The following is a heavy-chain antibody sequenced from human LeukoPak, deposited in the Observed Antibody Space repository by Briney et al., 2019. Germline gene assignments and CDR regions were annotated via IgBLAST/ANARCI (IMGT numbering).Heavy chain of an antibody. CDR3: ARGPIAAAGTDWFDP. CDR2: ISSSSSYI. D-gene: IGHD6-13*01. V-gene: IGHV3-21*01. Sequence: PGGSLRLSCAASGFTFSSYSMNWVRQAPGKGLEWVSSISSSSSYIYYADSVKGRFTISRDNAKNSLYLQMNSLRAEDTAVYYCARGPIAAAGTDWFDPWGQGTLVTVSS. CDR1: GFTFSSYS. J-gene: IGHJ5*02.